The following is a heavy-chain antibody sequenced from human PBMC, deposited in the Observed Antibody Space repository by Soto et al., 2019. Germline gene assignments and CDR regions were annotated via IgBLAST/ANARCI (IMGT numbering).Heavy chain of an antibody. D-gene: IGHD3-16*01. V-gene: IGHV3-21*01. CDR3: ARDMKSVRFWGTNGFDP. Sequence: RRVSFGASGFNFGAFGMNWVRQAPGKGLEWVSSITLSSSYIYYADSVKGRFTVSRDNAKNSLYLDMKSLTVDDTAVYYCARDMKSVRFWGTNGFDPWGQGTLVTVSS. J-gene: IGHJ5*02. CDR1: GFNFGAFG. CDR2: ITLSSSYI.